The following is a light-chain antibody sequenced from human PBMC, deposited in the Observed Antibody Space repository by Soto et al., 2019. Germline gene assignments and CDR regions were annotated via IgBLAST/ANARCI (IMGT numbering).Light chain of an antibody. Sequence: DIQMTQSPSTLSGSVGDRVTITCWASQTVSSWLAWYQQKPGKAPKLLIYKASTLKSGVPSRFSGSGSGTEFTLTISSLQPDDFATYYCQQYNSYLWTFGQGTRLEIK. CDR2: KAS. CDR3: QQYNSYLWT. J-gene: IGKJ5*01. CDR1: QTVSSW. V-gene: IGKV1-5*03.